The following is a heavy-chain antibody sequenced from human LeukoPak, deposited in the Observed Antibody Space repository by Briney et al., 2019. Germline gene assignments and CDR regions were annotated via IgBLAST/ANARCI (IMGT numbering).Heavy chain of an antibody. CDR1: GFTFSSYD. CDR3: ASTIVVVPAATLPLDY. Sequence: PGGSLRLSCAASGFTFSSYDMHWVRQAPGKGLEWVAFIRYDGSNKYYADSVKGRFTISRDNSKNTLYLQMNSLRAEDTAVYYCASTIVVVPAATLPLDYWGQGNLVTVSS. V-gene: IGHV3-30*02. CDR2: IRYDGSNK. D-gene: IGHD2-2*01. J-gene: IGHJ4*02.